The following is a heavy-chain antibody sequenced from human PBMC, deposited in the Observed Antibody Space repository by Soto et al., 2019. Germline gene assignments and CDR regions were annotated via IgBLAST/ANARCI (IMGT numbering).Heavy chain of an antibody. Sequence: GASVKVSCKASGYTFTSYAMHWVRQAPGQRLEWMGWINAGNGNTKYSQKFQGRVTITRDTSASTAYMELSSLRAEDTAVYYCASHCRPYQINSGSYSYFDYWGQGTLVTVSS. CDR2: INAGNGNT. D-gene: IGHD3-10*01. CDR3: ASHCRPYQINSGSYSYFDY. V-gene: IGHV1-3*01. J-gene: IGHJ4*02. CDR1: GYTFTSYA.